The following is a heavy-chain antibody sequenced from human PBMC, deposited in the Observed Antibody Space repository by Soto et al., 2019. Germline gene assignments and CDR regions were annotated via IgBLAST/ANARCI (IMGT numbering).Heavy chain of an antibody. V-gene: IGHV4-31*03. CDR2: IYYSGST. D-gene: IGHD3-3*01. CDR1: GGSISSGGYY. J-gene: IGHJ3*02. Sequence: SETLSLTCTVSGGSISSGGYYWSWIRQHPGKGLEWIGYIYYSGSTYYNPSLKSRVTISVDTSKNQFSLKLSSVTAVDTAVYYCARYPPWGFWSGYRLDAFDIWGQGTMVTVSS. CDR3: ARYPPWGFWSGYRLDAFDI.